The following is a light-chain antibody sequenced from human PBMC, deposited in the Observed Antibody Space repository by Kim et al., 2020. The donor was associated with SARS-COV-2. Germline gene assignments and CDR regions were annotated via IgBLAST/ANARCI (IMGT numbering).Light chain of an antibody. CDR1: QGIGGY. V-gene: IGKV1-9*01. Sequence: SASVGDRVIITCRASQGIGGYLAWYQQKPGTAPKLLIYVASTLQSGVPSRFSGSGSESDFSLTINGLQPEDFATYFCQQLYASPLTFGGGTKLEI. CDR3: QQLYASPLT. J-gene: IGKJ4*01. CDR2: VAS.